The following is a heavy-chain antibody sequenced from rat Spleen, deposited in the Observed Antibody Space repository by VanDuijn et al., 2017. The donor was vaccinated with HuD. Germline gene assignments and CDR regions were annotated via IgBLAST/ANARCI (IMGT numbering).Heavy chain of an antibody. J-gene: IGHJ2*01. CDR1: GFTFDDYG. CDR2: ISYGDNSGHSST. D-gene: IGHD1-9*01. V-gene: IGHV5-29*01. CDR3: ARRHYGYTDYFDY. Sequence: EVKLVESGGGLVQPGRSLKLSCAASGFTFDDYGMAWVRQAPTKGLEWVATISYGDNSGHSSTYYRDSVKGRFTISRDNAKSTLSLQMDSLRSEDTATYYCARRHYGYTDYFDYWGQGVMVTVSS.